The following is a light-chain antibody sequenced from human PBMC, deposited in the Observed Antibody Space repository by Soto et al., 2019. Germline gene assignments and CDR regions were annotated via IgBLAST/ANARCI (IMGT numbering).Light chain of an antibody. CDR2: GAS. CDR3: QQYNTWPVA. Sequence: EIVMTQSPATLSVSPGERATLSCRASQSVSSNLAWYQQKPGQAPRLLIYGASTRATGMPARFSDSGSGTEFTLTIRNLQSEDFAVYYCQQYNTWPVAFGQGTKVEIK. CDR1: QSVSSN. J-gene: IGKJ1*01. V-gene: IGKV3-15*01.